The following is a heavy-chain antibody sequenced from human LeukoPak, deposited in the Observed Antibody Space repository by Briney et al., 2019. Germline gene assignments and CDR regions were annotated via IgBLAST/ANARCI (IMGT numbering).Heavy chain of an antibody. CDR2: ISAIGSV. D-gene: IGHD2-8*02. V-gene: IGHV4-59*08. Sequence: PSETLSLTCTVSAGSLSSYYWSWVRQPPGRGLEWIAYISAIGSVTYNTSLKSRVTISLSTSKNQSSLKLRSVTVAATAVYYRAGPRPRNTVDFWGQGTLGTVSS. CDR3: AGPRPRNTVDF. J-gene: IGHJ4*02. CDR1: AGSLSSYY.